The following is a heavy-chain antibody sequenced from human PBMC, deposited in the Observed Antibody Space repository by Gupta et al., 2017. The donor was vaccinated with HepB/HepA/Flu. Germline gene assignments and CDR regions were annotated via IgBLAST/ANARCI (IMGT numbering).Heavy chain of an antibody. CDR3: ARCPYGKADYYYYMDV. CDR2: IIPIFGTA. Sequence: QVQLVHSGAEVTKPGSPVKVSCKASGGTLSSYAISWLRQAPGKGLEWMGGIIPIFGTANYAQKFQGRVTITADESTSTAYMELSSLRSEDTAVYYCARCPYGKADYYYYMDVWGKGTTVTVSS. V-gene: IGHV1-69*01. CDR1: GGTLSSYA. J-gene: IGHJ6*03. D-gene: IGHD2-15*01.